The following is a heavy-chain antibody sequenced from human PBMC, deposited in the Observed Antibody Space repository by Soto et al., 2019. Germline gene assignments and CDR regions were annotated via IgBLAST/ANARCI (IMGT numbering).Heavy chain of an antibody. D-gene: IGHD4-4*01. J-gene: IGHJ6*02. CDR2: INHSGST. CDR3: GRFYSNYLVGYYYYGMDV. CDR1: GGSFSGYY. Sequence: SETLSLTCAVYGGSFSGYYWSWIRQPPGKGLEWIGEINHSGSTNYNPSLKSRVTISVDTSKNQFSLKLSSVTAADTAVYYCGRFYSNYLVGYYYYGMDVWGQGTPVTVSS. V-gene: IGHV4-34*01.